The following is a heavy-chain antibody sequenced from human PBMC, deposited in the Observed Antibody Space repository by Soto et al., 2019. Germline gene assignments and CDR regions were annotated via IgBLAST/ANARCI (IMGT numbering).Heavy chain of an antibody. V-gene: IGHV3-23*01. CDR2: ISGSGGST. CDR1: GFTFSSYA. CDR3: AKDSGGPFLHDTDLTTYYDFWSCYYYYYYMDV. Sequence: GGSLRLSCAASGFTFSSYAMSWVRQAPGKGLEWVSAISGSGGSTYYADSVKGRFTISRDNSKNTLYLQMNSLRAEDTAVYYCAKDSGGPFLHDTDLTTYYDFWSCYYYYYYMDVWGKGTTVTVSS. J-gene: IGHJ6*03. D-gene: IGHD3-3*01.